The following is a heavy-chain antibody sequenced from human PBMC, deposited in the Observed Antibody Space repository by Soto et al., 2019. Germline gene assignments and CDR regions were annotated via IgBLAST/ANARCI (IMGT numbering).Heavy chain of an antibody. CDR1: GLSFNNFA. J-gene: IGHJ6*02. CDR2: ITATGATT. CDR3: AKRRPGDGMDV. Sequence: QLLESGGGLGQPGGSLTLSCEASGLSFNNFAMSWVRQPPGKGLEWVSTITATGATTFYADSVKGRFTISSDKSRNTLSLQLSSLRVEDPAVYYCAKRRPGDGMDVWGQGATVTVSS. V-gene: IGHV3-23*01.